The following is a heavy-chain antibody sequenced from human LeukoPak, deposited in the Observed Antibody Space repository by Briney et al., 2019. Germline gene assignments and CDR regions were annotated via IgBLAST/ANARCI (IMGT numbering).Heavy chain of an antibody. CDR2: IQSDGSKT. V-gene: IGHV3-30*02. CDR3: AKRYCKSATCQSDMDA. D-gene: IGHD2-15*01. Sequence: GGSLRLSCAASGFSFSNYGMHWVRQAPGKGLEWVALIQSDGSKTYSADSVKGRFTISRDNPRNTLYLQMDRLRPEDTAVYYCAKRYCKSATCQSDMDAWGQGTTVTVS. J-gene: IGHJ6*02. CDR1: GFSFSNYG.